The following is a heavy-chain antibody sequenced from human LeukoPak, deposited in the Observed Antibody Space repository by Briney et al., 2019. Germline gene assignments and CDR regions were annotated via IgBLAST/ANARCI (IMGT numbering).Heavy chain of an antibody. CDR1: GFTFSSYA. CDR3: AKDLVTVVELVAFDY. CDR2: ISGSGGST. J-gene: IGHJ4*02. V-gene: IGHV3-23*01. Sequence: GVSLRLSCAASGFTFSSYAMSWVRQAPGKGLEWVSAISGSGGSTYYADSVKGRFTISRDNSKNALYLQMNSLRAEDTAVYYCAKDLVTVVELVAFDYWGQGTLVTVSS. D-gene: IGHD2-15*01.